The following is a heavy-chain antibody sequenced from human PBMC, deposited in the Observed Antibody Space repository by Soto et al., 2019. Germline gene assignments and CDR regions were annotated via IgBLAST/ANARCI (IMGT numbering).Heavy chain of an antibody. CDR2: IYPDDSDT. Sequence: GESLKISCEASGYDFTFYWIGWVRQLPGKGLEWMGIIYPDDSDTRYSPSFQGQVTISADKSITTAFLQWSSLEASDTGMYYCARHQGEQSAFDIWGQGKMVTVSS. J-gene: IGHJ3*02. CDR1: GYDFTFYW. D-gene: IGHD3-16*01. V-gene: IGHV5-51*01. CDR3: ARHQGEQSAFDI.